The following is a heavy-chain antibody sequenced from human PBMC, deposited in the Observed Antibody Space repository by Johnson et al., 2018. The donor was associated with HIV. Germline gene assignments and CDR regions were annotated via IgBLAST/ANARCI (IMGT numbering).Heavy chain of an antibody. CDR2: IYSGGST. CDR3: ATARRAIDV. D-gene: IGHD6-6*01. CDR1: GFTFSSNY. Sequence: VRLVESGGGLVQPGGSLRLSCAASGFTFSSNYMSWVRQAPGKGLEWVSVIYSGGSTFSADSVRGRFTISRDNSKNTIYLQMNNLRAEDTALYYCATARRAIDVWGQGTMATVSS. J-gene: IGHJ3*01. V-gene: IGHV3-66*01.